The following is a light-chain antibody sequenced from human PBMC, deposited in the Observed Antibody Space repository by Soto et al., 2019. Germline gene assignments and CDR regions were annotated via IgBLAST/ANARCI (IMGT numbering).Light chain of an antibody. Sequence: QSVLSQPSSASGTPGQRVTISCYGSSSNIGTNTVSWYQQVPGAAPKLLIFTTNQRPSGVPDRFSGSKSGTSASLAISRLQSDDEADYYCAAWDDSLNGVVFAGGTQLTVL. CDR3: AAWDDSLNGVV. J-gene: IGLJ2*01. V-gene: IGLV1-44*01. CDR2: TTN. CDR1: SSNIGTNT.